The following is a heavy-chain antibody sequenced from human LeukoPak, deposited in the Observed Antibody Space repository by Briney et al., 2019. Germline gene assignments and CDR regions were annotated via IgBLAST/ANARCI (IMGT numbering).Heavy chain of an antibody. CDR2: INHSGST. CDR1: GESFSGYY. D-gene: IGHD5-12*01. Sequence: SETLSLTCAVYGESFSGYYWSWIRQPPGKGLEWIGEINHSGSTNYNPSLKSRVTISVDTSKNQFSLKLSSVTAADTAVYYCARGGISGYVYWGQGTLVTVPS. CDR3: ARGGISGYVY. J-gene: IGHJ4*02. V-gene: IGHV4-34*01.